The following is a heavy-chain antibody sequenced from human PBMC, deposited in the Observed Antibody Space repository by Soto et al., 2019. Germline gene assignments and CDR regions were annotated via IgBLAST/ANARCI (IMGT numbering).Heavy chain of an antibody. CDR1: GFTFNNAW. J-gene: IGHJ4*02. Sequence: GGSLRLSCAASGFTFNNAWMNWVRQAPGKGLEWVGRIKSETDGGTTDYAAPVKGRFTISRDDSKNTLYLQMNSLKTEDTGVYYCTAGYNWNLGLDYWGQGTLVTVSS. D-gene: IGHD1-20*01. CDR3: TAGYNWNLGLDY. CDR2: IKSETDGGTT. V-gene: IGHV3-15*07.